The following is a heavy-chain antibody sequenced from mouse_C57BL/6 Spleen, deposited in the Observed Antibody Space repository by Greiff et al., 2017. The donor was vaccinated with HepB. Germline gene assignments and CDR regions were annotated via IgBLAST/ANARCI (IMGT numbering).Heavy chain of an antibody. V-gene: IGHV1-81*01. D-gene: IGHD1-1*01. CDR1: GYTFTSYG. CDR3: AFGRGVAMDY. Sequence: VNLVESGAELVRPGASVKLSCKASGYTFTSYGISWVKQRPGQGLEWIGEIYPRSGNTYYNEKFKGKATLTADKSSSTAYMELRSLTSEDSAVYFCAFGRGVAMDYWGQGTSVTVSS. J-gene: IGHJ4*01. CDR2: IYPRSGNT.